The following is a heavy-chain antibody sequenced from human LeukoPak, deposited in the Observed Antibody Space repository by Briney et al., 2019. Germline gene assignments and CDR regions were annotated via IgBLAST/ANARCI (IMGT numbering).Heavy chain of an antibody. D-gene: IGHD2-2*02. J-gene: IGHJ4*02. CDR3: AREAAAID. V-gene: IGHV3-21*01. Sequence: PGGSLRLSCAASGFXFSSYSINWVRQAPGKGREWVSSISSSSSYIYYADSVKGRFTISRDNAKNSLYLQMNSLRAEDTAVYYCAREAAAIDWGQGTLVTVSS. CDR1: GFXFSSYS. CDR2: ISSSSSYI.